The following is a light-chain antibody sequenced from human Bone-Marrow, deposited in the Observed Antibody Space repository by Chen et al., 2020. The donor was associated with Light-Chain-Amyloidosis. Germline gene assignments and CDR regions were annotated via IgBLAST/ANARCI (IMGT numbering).Light chain of an antibody. J-gene: IGLJ3*02. CDR2: DDS. CDR3: QVWDRSSDRPV. V-gene: IGLV3-21*02. Sequence: SYALTQPSSVSVAPGQTAPIARGGNNIGSTSVHWYQQTPGQAPLLVVYDDSDRPSGIPERLSGSNSGNTATLTISRVEAGDEADYYCQVWDRSSDRPVFGGGTKLTVL. CDR1: NIGSTS.